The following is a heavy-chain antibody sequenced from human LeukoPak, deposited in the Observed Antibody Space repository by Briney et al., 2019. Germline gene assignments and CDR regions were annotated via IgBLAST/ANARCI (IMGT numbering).Heavy chain of an antibody. D-gene: IGHD1-1*01. J-gene: IGHJ4*02. CDR2: ISSSGSTI. CDR3: ARHLDWSFDY. V-gene: IGHV3-48*03. Sequence: GGSLRLSCAASGFTFSSYEMNWVRQAPGKGLEWVSYISSSGSTIYYADSLKGRFTISRDNADKLFYLEMRSLRPDDTAVYYCARHLDWSFDYWGQGTLVTVSS. CDR1: GFTFSSYE.